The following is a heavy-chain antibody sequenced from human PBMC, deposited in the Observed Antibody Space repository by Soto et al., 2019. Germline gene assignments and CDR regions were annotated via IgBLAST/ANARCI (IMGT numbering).Heavy chain of an antibody. CDR3: ARDFLGVVILRTKDAFDI. V-gene: IGHV1-18*01. CDR1: GYTFTSYG. D-gene: IGHD3-3*01. J-gene: IGHJ3*02. CDR2: ISAYNGNT. Sequence: GASVKVSCKASGYTFTSYGISWVRQAPGQGLEWMEWISAYNGNTNYAQKLQGRVTMTTDTSTSTAYMELRILRSDDTAVFYCARDFLGVVILRTKDAFDIWGQGTRVTVSS.